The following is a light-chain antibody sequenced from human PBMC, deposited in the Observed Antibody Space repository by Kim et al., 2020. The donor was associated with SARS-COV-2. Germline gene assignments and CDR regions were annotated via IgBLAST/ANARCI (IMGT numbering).Light chain of an antibody. CDR2: VNSDGSH. V-gene: IGLV4-69*01. J-gene: IGLJ3*02. CDR1: SGYSSYA. Sequence: QLVLTQSPSASASLGASVKLTCTLSSGYSSYAITWHQQQPEKGPRYLMKVNSDGSHSKGDGIPDRFSGSSSGAERYLTISSLQSEDEADYYCQTWGTGMGVFGGGTQRTVL. CDR3: QTWGTGMGV.